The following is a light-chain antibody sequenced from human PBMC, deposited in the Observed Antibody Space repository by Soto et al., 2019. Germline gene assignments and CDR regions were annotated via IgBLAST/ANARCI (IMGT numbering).Light chain of an antibody. V-gene: IGKV3-20*01. Sequence: DIVLTQSPGTLSLSPGERATLSCRASQSVSSIYLAWYQQKPGQAPRLLIYGASNRATGVPDRFSGGGSATDFTLTISRLEPEDFAVYYCQQYDDSPLTFGGGTKVEIK. J-gene: IGKJ4*01. CDR1: QSVSSIY. CDR2: GAS. CDR3: QQYDDSPLT.